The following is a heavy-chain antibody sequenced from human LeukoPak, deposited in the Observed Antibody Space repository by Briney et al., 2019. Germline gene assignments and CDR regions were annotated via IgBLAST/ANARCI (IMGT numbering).Heavy chain of an antibody. J-gene: IGHJ3*02. Sequence: PSETLSLTCTVSGGSISSYYWSWIRQPPGKGLEWIGYIYYSGSTNYNPSLKSRVTISVDTFKNQFSLKLSSVTAADTAVYYCARRRTAAAGDAFDIWGQGTMVTVSS. CDR3: ARRRTAAAGDAFDI. V-gene: IGHV4-59*08. CDR1: GGSISSYY. CDR2: IYYSGST. D-gene: IGHD2-2*01.